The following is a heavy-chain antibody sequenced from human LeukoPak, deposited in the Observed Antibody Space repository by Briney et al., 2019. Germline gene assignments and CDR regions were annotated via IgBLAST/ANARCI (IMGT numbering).Heavy chain of an antibody. J-gene: IGHJ4*02. CDR3: ARPRGGYGDYGHFDY. D-gene: IGHD4-17*01. Sequence: GGSLRLSCAACGFTFSSYGMHWVRQAPGKGLEGVAVIWYDGSNKYYADSVKGRFTISRDNSKNTLYLQMNSLRAEDTAVYYCARPRGGYGDYGHFDYWGQGTLVTVSS. CDR2: IWYDGSNK. CDR1: GFTFSSYG. V-gene: IGHV3-33*01.